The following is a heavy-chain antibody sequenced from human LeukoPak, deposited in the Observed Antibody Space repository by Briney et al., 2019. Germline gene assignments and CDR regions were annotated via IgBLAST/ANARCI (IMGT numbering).Heavy chain of an antibody. CDR3: ARDMVYATLYYYYGMDV. CDR1: GGSISSSSYY. V-gene: IGHV4-39*02. D-gene: IGHD2-8*01. J-gene: IGHJ6*02. Sequence: SETLSLTCTVSGGSISSSSYYWGWIRQPPGKGLEWIGSIYYSGSTYYNPSLKSRVTISVDTSKNQFSLKLSSVTAADTAVYYCARDMVYATLYYYYGMDVWGQGTTATVSS. CDR2: IYYSGST.